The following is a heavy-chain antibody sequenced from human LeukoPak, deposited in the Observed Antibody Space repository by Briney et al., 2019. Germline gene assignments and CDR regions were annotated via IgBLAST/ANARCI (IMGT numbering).Heavy chain of an antibody. CDR1: GGSISSYY. CDR3: ARLTYVSAFDP. D-gene: IGHD3-16*01. J-gene: IGHJ5*02. Sequence: SETLFLTCTVSGGSISSYYWSWIRQPPGKGLEWIGYIYYSGSTNYNPSLKSRVTISVDTSKNQFSLKLSSVTAADTAVYYCARLTYVSAFDPWGQGTLVTVSS. CDR2: IYYSGST. V-gene: IGHV4-59*08.